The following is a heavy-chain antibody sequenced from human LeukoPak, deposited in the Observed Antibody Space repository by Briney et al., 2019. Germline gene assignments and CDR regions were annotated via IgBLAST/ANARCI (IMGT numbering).Heavy chain of an antibody. Sequence: KPSETLSLTCTVSGYSISSGYYWGWIRQPPGKGLEWIGSIYHSGSTYYNPSLKSRVTISVDTSKNQFSLKLSSVTAADTAVYYCARVGETYYYDSSGYYTFDYWGQGTLVTVSS. CDR3: ARVGETYYYDSSGYYTFDY. V-gene: IGHV4-38-2*02. CDR2: IYHSGST. CDR1: GYSISSGYY. J-gene: IGHJ4*02. D-gene: IGHD3-22*01.